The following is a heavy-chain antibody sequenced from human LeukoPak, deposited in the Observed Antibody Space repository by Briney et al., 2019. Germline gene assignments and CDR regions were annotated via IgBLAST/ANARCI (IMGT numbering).Heavy chain of an antibody. CDR3: ARHDSGAGWFDP. CDR2: IYSGGTT. D-gene: IGHD1-26*01. V-gene: IGHV3-53*01. CDR1: GFTVSDNY. J-gene: IGHJ5*02. Sequence: GGSLRLSCAASGFTVSDNYMSWVRQAPGKGLEWVSVIYSGGTTYSADSVKGRFTISRDNSKNTLYLQMNSLRAEDTAVYYCARHDSGAGWFDPWGQGTLVTVSS.